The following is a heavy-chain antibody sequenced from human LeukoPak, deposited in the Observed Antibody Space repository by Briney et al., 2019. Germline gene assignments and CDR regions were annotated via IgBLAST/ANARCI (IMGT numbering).Heavy chain of an antibody. V-gene: IGHV4-61*02. Sequence: ASETLSLTCTVSGGSISSGSYYWRWLRQPAGKGLEWIGRIYTSGSTNYNPSLKSPVTISVDTSKNQFSLKLRSATAADTAVYYCARVGMDSSGYLYYFDYWGQGTLVTVSS. CDR3: ARVGMDSSGYLYYFDY. CDR1: GGSISSGSYY. D-gene: IGHD3-22*01. CDR2: IYTSGST. J-gene: IGHJ4*02.